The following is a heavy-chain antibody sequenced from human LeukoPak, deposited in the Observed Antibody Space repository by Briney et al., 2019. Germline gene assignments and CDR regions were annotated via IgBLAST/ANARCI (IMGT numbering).Heavy chain of an antibody. CDR2: ITPIFGTA. V-gene: IGHV1-69*13. D-gene: IGHD3-10*01. CDR3: ARELPVVRGVIGI. CDR1: GGTFSSYA. J-gene: IGHJ3*02. Sequence: SVKVSCKASGGTFSSYAISWVRQAPGQGLEWMGGITPIFGTANYAQKFQGRVTITADESTSTAYMELSSLRSEDTAVYYCARELPVVRGVIGIWGQGTMVTVSS.